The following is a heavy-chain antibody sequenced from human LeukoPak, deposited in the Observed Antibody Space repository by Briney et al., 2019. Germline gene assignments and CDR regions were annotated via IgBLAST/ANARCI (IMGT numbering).Heavy chain of an antibody. CDR3: ARGDDYGDYGLGYFDY. D-gene: IGHD4-17*01. CDR1: GGSISSYY. Sequence: KPSETLSLTCTVSGGSISSYYWSWIRQPPGKGLEWIGYIYYTGSTKYNPSLKSRVTISLDTSKNQFSLRLSLVTAADTAVYYCARGDDYGDYGLGYFDYWGRGTLVTASS. CDR2: IYYTGST. V-gene: IGHV4-59*01. J-gene: IGHJ4*02.